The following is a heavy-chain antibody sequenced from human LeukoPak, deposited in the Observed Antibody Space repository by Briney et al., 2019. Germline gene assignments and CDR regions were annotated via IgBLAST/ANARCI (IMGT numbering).Heavy chain of an antibody. CDR3: ARDHTTGAFDI. J-gene: IGHJ3*02. CDR1: GGSTSSYY. CDR2: IYYSGST. D-gene: IGHD1-14*01. V-gene: IGHV4-59*01. Sequence: SETLSLTCTVSGGSTSSYYWSWIRQPPGKGLEWIGYIYYSGSTNYNPSLKSRVTISVDTSKNQFSLKLSSVTAADTAVYYCARDHTTGAFDIWGQRTMVTVSS.